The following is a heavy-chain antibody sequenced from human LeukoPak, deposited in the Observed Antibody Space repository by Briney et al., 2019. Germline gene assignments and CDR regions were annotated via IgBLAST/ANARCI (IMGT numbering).Heavy chain of an antibody. Sequence: PGGSLRLSCAASGFTVSSNYMSWVRQAPGKGLEWVSVIYSGGSTYYADSVKGRFTISRDNSKNTLYLQMNSLRAEDTAVYYCARPHLPYGGYTYYFDYWGQGTLVTVSS. CDR3: ARPHLPYGGYTYYFDY. D-gene: IGHD5-12*01. J-gene: IGHJ4*02. CDR1: GFTVSSNY. CDR2: IYSGGST. V-gene: IGHV3-66*04.